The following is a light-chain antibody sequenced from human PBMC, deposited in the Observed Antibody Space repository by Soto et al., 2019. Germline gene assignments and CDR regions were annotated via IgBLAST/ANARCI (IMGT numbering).Light chain of an antibody. CDR3: SSHTSSSTLDV. CDR2: DVS. V-gene: IGLV2-14*01. Sequence: QSVRTQPASVSGSPGQSITISCTGTSSDVGGYNYVSWYQQHPGKAPKLMIYDVSNRPSGVSNRFSGSKSGNTASLTISGLQAEDEADYYCSSHTSSSTLDVFGTGPKVTVL. J-gene: IGLJ1*01. CDR1: SSDVGGYNY.